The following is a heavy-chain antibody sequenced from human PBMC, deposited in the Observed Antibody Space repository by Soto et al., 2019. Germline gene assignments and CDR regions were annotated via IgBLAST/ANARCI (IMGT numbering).Heavy chain of an antibody. CDR3: ARAPRGEVLTNFDY. CDR1: GGSISSYY. J-gene: IGHJ4*02. V-gene: IGHV4-59*01. Sequence: SETLSLTCTVSGGSISSYYWSWIRQPPGKGLEWIGYIYYSGSTNYNPSLKSRVTISVDTSKNPFSLKLSSVTAADTAVYYCARAPRGEVLTNFDYWGQGTLVTVSS. CDR2: IYYSGST.